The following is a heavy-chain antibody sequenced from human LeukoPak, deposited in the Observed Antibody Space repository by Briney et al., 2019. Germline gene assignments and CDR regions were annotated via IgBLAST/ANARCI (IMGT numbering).Heavy chain of an antibody. CDR2: IKQDGSEK. V-gene: IGHV3-7*01. CDR3: AKGGRGNGEVY. CDR1: GFTLSSYW. D-gene: IGHD2-8*01. Sequence: GGFLRLLCSVSGFTLSSYWVNLVRQAPGKGLEWVANIKQDGSEKNYVDSVKGRFTISRDNAKSSLFLQMNDLRAEDTAVYYCAKGGRGNGEVYWGQGALVTVSS. J-gene: IGHJ4*02.